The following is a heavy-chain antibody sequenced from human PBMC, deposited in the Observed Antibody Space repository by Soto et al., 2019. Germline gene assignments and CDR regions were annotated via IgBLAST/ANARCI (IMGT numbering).Heavy chain of an antibody. V-gene: IGHV1-18*01. CDR1: GYIFVNYG. CDR3: XXXXXXXXXXXQDV. J-gene: IGHJ6*02. CDR2: ISPYSGNT. Sequence: QVQLVQSGDEVRKPGSSVKVSCKASGYIFVNYGIAWVRQAPGQGLEWMGWISPYSGNTHYASKVQGRLTMTTDTXTSTAYMDLXXLXXXXXXXXXXXXXXXXXXXXXQDVWGQGTTVTVSS.